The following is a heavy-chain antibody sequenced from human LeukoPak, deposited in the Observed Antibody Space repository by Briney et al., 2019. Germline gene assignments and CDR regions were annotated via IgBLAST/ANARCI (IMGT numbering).Heavy chain of an antibody. J-gene: IGHJ4*02. CDR2: FYRGEIT. CDR1: GCTVSSSY. Sequence: GGSLRLSCAASGCTVSSSYMYWVRQAPGKGLEWVSFFYRGEITYYAESVRGRFTISRDISKNTLYLLMNSLIPEDTAVYYCAREVVSIPSYFESWGQGTRVTVSS. CDR3: AREVVSIPSYFES. D-gene: IGHD2-15*01. V-gene: IGHV3-53*01.